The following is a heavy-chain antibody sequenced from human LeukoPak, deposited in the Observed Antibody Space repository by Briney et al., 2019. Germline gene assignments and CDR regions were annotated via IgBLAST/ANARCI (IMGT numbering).Heavy chain of an antibody. D-gene: IGHD6-19*01. CDR2: IYSGGGT. J-gene: IGHJ4*02. V-gene: IGHV3-66*01. Sequence: PGGSLRLSCAASGFTVSNNYMSWVRQAPGKGLEWVSVIYSGGGTYYADSVKGRFTISRDNAKNSLYLQMNSLRVEDTAVYYCTRGRYSSGWYYFDYWGQGTLVTVSS. CDR1: GFTVSNNY. CDR3: TRGRYSSGWYYFDY.